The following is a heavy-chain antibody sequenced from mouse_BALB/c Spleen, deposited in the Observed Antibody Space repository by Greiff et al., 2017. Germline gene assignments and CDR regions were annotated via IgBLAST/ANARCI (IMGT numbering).Heavy chain of an antibody. V-gene: IGHV7-3*02. Sequence: EVQLVESGGGLVQPGGSLRLSCATSGFTFTDYYMSWVRQPPGKALEWLGFIRNKANGYTTEYSASVKGRFTISRDNSQSILYLQMNTLRAEDSATYDCAMGPYYFDYWGQGTTLTVSS. CDR2: IRNKANGYTT. CDR3: AMGPYYFDY. J-gene: IGHJ2*01. CDR1: GFTFTDYY.